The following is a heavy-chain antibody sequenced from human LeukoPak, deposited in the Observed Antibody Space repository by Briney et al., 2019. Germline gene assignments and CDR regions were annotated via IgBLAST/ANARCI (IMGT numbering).Heavy chain of an antibody. D-gene: IGHD3-16*02. CDR2: IYTSWST. Sequence: PSETLSLTCTVSGGSMSSYYWSWIRQPAGKGLEWIGRIYTSWSTNYNPSLKSRVTMSVVTSKNQFSMKLSSVTVADTAVYYCARGYDYVWGSYRTKDAFDIWGQGTMVTVSS. CDR1: GGSMSSYY. CDR3: ARGYDYVWGSYRTKDAFDI. V-gene: IGHV4-4*07. J-gene: IGHJ3*02.